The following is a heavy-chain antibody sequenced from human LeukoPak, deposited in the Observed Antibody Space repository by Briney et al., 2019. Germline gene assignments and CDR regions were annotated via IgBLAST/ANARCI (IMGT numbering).Heavy chain of an antibody. Sequence: GGSLRLSCGASGFTLSSYWMTWVRQAPGKGLEWVANIKEDGSKKYYVESVRGRFTISRDNAENSLYLQMNSLRAEDTAVYYCARTIRGYWGQGTLVTVSS. D-gene: IGHD3-10*01. V-gene: IGHV3-7*01. CDR1: GFTLSSYW. J-gene: IGHJ4*02. CDR3: ARTIRGY. CDR2: IKEDGSKK.